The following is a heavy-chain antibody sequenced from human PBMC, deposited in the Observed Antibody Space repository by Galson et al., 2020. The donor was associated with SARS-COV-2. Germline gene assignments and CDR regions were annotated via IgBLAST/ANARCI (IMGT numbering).Heavy chain of an antibody. CDR2: FDPEDGET. D-gene: IGHD6-13*01. Sequence: ASVKVSCKVSGYTLTELSMHWVRQAPGKGLEWMGGFDPEDGETIYAQKFQGRVTMTEDTSTDTAYMELSSLRSEDTAVYYCATAFLGVAAAGVFDSWGQGTLVTVCS. J-gene: IGHJ4*02. CDR1: GYTLTELS. V-gene: IGHV1-24*01. CDR3: ATAFLGVAAAGVFDS.